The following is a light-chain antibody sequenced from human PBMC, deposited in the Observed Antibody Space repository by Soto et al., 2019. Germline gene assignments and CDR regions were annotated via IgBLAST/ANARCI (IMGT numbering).Light chain of an antibody. CDR2: KAS. CDR1: QSISSW. J-gene: IGKJ1*01. Sequence: DIQMTQPPSILSASVGDRVTITCRASQSISSWLAWYQQKPGKAPKLLIYKASTLKSRVPSRFSGSGSGTEFTLTISSLQPDDFATYYCQHYNSYSEAFGQGTKVDIK. V-gene: IGKV1-5*03. CDR3: QHYNSYSEA.